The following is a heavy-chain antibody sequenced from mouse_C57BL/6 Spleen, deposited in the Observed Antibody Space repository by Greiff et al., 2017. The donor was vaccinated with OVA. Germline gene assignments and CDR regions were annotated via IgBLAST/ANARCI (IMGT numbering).Heavy chain of an antibody. J-gene: IGHJ2*01. CDR2: IYPSDSET. Sequence: VQLQQPGAELVKPGSSVKLSCKASGYTFTSYWMDWVKQRPGQGLEWIGNIYPSDSETHYNQKFKDKATLTVDKSSSTAYMQLSSLTSEDSAVYYCAVGYQRDYWGQGTTLTVSS. CDR1: GYTFTSYW. D-gene: IGHD5-1-1*01. V-gene: IGHV1-61*01. CDR3: AVGYQRDY.